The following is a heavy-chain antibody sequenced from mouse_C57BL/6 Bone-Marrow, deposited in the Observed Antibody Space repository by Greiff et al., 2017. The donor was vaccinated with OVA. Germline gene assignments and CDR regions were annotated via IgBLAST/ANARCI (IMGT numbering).Heavy chain of an antibody. D-gene: IGHD6-2*01. CDR1: GYTFTSHW. V-gene: IGHV1-56*01. Sequence: VHLVESGPELVRPGASVKISCKASGYTFTSHWMKWVRQRPGKGLEWIGEICPGSGSTYYNEQFQGQATLTVDPSSSTAYMQLSRLTSEDSAVYFCASISYAMDYWGQGTAVTVSS. J-gene: IGHJ4*01. CDR2: ICPGSGST. CDR3: ASISYAMDY.